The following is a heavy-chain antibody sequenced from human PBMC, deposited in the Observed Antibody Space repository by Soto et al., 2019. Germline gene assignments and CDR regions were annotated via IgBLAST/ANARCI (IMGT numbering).Heavy chain of an antibody. Sequence: SETLSLTCTVSGGSISSYYWSWIRQPPGKGVECIGYIYYSGSTNYNPSLKSRVTISVDTSKNQFSLKLSSVTAADTAVYYCARSYRRYCSGGSCYSYYYYYMDVWGKGTTLTVSS. CDR2: IYYSGST. D-gene: IGHD2-15*01. CDR3: ARSYRRYCSGGSCYSYYYYYMDV. J-gene: IGHJ6*03. V-gene: IGHV4-59*01. CDR1: GGSISSYY.